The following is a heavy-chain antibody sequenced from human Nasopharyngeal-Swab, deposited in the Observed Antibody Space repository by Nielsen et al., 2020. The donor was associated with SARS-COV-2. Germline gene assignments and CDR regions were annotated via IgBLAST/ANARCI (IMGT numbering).Heavy chain of an antibody. Sequence: SETLSLTCAVYGGSFSGYYWSWIRQPPGKGLEWIGEINHSGSTNYNPSLKSRVTISVDTSKNQFPLKLSSVTAADTAVYYCARVAGYSYGLAGYYYYGMDVWGQGTTVTVSS. D-gene: IGHD5-18*01. CDR3: ARVAGYSYGLAGYYYYGMDV. CDR2: INHSGST. V-gene: IGHV4-34*01. J-gene: IGHJ6*02. CDR1: GGSFSGYY.